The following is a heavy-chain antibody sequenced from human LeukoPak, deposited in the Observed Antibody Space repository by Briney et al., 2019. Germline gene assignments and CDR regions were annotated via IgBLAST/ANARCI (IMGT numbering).Heavy chain of an antibody. CDR3: ARGYYDFWSGYYLTSFYFDY. V-gene: IGHV3-7*01. D-gene: IGHD3-3*01. CDR2: IKQDGSEK. J-gene: IGHJ4*02. CDR1: GFTFSSYW. Sequence: GGSLRLSCAASGFTFSSYWMSWVRQAPGKGLEWVAHIKQDGSEKYYVDSVKGRFTISRDNAKNSLYLQMNSLRAEDTAVYYCARGYYDFWSGYYLTSFYFDYWGQGTLVTVSS.